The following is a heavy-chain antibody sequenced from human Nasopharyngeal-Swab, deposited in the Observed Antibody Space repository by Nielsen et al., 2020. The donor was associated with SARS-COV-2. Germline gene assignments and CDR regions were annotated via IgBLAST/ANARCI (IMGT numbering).Heavy chain of an antibody. CDR3: ARDLDWNEGLDY. Sequence: SETLSLTCTVSGGSISSGSYYWGWIRQPPGKGLEWIGSIYYSGSTYYNPSLKSRVTISVDTSKNQFSLKLSSVTAADTAVYYCARDLDWNEGLDYWGQGTLVTVSS. CDR1: GGSISSGSYY. J-gene: IGHJ4*02. CDR2: IYYSGST. V-gene: IGHV4-39*07. D-gene: IGHD1-1*01.